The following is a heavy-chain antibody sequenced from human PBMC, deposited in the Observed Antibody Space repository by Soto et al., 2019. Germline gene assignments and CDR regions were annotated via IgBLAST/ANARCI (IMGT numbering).Heavy chain of an antibody. J-gene: IGHJ6*02. CDR1: GGSLSRSSSS. V-gene: IGHV4-39*01. CDR3: ARRLYYDSSGFEGGGMDV. CDR2: IYYSGST. D-gene: IGHD3-22*01. Sequence: SETLSLTCTVSGGSLSRSSSSCGWLRQPPGKGLEWIGSIYYSGSTYYNPSLKSRVTISVDTSKNQFSLKLSSVTAADTAVYYCARRLYYDSSGFEGGGMDVWGQGTTVT.